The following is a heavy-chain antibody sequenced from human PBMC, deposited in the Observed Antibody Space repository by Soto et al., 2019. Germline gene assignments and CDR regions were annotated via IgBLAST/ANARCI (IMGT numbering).Heavy chain of an antibody. CDR1: GGSISSSSYY. D-gene: IGHD6-13*01. CDR3: ARTRMAAAGLRWFDP. Sequence: PSETLSLTCTVSGGSISSSSYYWGWIRQPPGKGLEWIGSIYYSGSTYYNPSLKSRVTISVDTSKNQFSLKLSSVTAAGTAVYYCARTRMAAAGLRWFDPWGQGTLVTVSS. J-gene: IGHJ5*02. V-gene: IGHV4-39*01. CDR2: IYYSGST.